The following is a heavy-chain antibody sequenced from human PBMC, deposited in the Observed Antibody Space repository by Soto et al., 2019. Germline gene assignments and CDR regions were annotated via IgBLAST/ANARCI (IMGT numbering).Heavy chain of an antibody. CDR1: GYTFTAYY. Sequence: ASVKVSCKASGYTFTAYYIHWVRQAPGQGLEWMGWINPNSGGTNYAQKFQGRVTVTRDTPTSTAYMELSRLTSDDTAVYYCARSLTEGYCTITGCYTRPLYGMDVWGQGTTVTVSS. CDR3: ARSLTEGYCTITGCYTRPLYGMDV. J-gene: IGHJ6*02. CDR2: INPNSGGT. D-gene: IGHD2-2*02. V-gene: IGHV1-2*02.